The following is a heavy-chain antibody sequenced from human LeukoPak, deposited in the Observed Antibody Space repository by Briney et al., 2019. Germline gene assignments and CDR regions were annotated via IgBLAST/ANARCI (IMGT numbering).Heavy chain of an antibody. D-gene: IGHD2/OR15-2a*01. Sequence: ASVKVSCKSSGYTFTGYYMHWVRQAPGQGLEWMGWINPDSGGTNNAQKFQGRVTMTRDTSISTAYMELSRLRSDDTAVYYCARTFYDTLDSDAFDFWGQGTMVIVSS. CDR3: ARTFYDTLDSDAFDF. CDR1: GYTFTGYY. V-gene: IGHV1-2*02. J-gene: IGHJ3*01. CDR2: INPDSGGT.